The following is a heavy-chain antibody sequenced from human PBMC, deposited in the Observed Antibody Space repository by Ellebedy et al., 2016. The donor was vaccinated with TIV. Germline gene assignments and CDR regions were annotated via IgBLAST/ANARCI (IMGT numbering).Heavy chain of an antibody. CDR2: FDYSGSN. CDR3: ARDRGYGFDY. CDR1: GGSMSSGDYF. J-gene: IGHJ4*01. D-gene: IGHD5-12*01. Sequence: MPSETLSLTCSVSGGSMSSGDYFWSWVRQPPGKGLEWLGYFDYSGSNYYSPSLNSRVVISVDTSKNQFSLNLRSVTASDTAVYFCARDRGYGFDYWGQGTLVAVSS. V-gene: IGHV4-30-4*01.